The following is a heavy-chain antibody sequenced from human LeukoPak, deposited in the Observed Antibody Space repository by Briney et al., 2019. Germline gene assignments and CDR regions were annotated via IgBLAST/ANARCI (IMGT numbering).Heavy chain of an antibody. CDR1: GFTFSSYW. D-gene: IGHD3-16*01. CDR2: INSDGSST. V-gene: IGHV3-74*01. Sequence: PGGSLRLSCAASGFTFSSYWMHWVRQAPGKGLVRVSRINSDGSSTSYADSVKGRFTISRDNAKNTLYLQMNSLRAEDTAVYYCARSMLTIPIPGGYWGQGTLVTVSS. J-gene: IGHJ4*02. CDR3: ARSMLTIPIPGGY.